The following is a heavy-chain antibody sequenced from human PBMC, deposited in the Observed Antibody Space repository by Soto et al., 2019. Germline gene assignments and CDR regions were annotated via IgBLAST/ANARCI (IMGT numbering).Heavy chain of an antibody. V-gene: IGHV3-23*01. CDR2: ISGSGGST. J-gene: IGHJ4*02. D-gene: IGHD3-3*01. CDR1: GFTFSSYA. Sequence: VGSLRLSCVASGFTFSSYAMSWVRQAPGKGLEWVSAISGSGGSTYYADSVKGRFTISRDNSKNTLYLQMNSLRAEDTAVYYCAKDPTPNLRFLEWLSSPFDYWGQGTLVTVSS. CDR3: AKDPTPNLRFLEWLSSPFDY.